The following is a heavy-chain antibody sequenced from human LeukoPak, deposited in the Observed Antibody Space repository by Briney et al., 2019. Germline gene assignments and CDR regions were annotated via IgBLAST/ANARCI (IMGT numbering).Heavy chain of an antibody. D-gene: IGHD6-6*01. CDR2: ISWNSGSI. J-gene: IGHJ4*02. Sequence: GGSLRLSCAASGFTFDDYATHWVRQAPGKGLEWVSGISWNSGSIGYADSVKGRFTISRDNAKNSLYLQMNSLRAEDTALYYCAKDGIAARAFDYWGQGTLVTVSS. V-gene: IGHV3-9*01. CDR3: AKDGIAARAFDY. CDR1: GFTFDDYA.